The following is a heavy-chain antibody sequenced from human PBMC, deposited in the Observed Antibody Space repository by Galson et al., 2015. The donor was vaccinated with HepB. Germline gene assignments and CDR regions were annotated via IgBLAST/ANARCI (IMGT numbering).Heavy chain of an antibody. V-gene: IGHV1-8*01. D-gene: IGHD3-10*01. CDR3: ARGGGFRELFTYYMDV. Sequence: SVKVSCKASGYTFTSYDINWVRQATGQGLEWMGWMNPNSGNTGYAQKFQSRVTMTRNTSISTAYMELSSLRSEDTAVYYCARGGGFRELFTYYMDVWGKGTTVTVSS. CDR2: MNPNSGNT. CDR1: GYTFTSYD. J-gene: IGHJ6*03.